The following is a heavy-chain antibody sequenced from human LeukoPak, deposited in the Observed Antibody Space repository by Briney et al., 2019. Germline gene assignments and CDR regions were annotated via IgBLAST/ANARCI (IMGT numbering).Heavy chain of an antibody. CDR1: GYTFTSYG. CDR3: ARIAVAGISGGDY. D-gene: IGHD6-19*01. J-gene: IGHJ4*02. V-gene: IGHV1-18*01. CDR2: ISAYNGNT. Sequence: ASVKVSCKASGYTFTSYGITWVRQAPGQGLEWMGWISAYNGNTNYTQKLQGRVTMTTDTSTSTAYMELRSLRSDDTAAYYCARIAVAGISGGDYWGQGTLVTVSS.